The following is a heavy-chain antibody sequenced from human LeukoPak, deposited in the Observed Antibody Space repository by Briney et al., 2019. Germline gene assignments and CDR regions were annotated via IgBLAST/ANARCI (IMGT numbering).Heavy chain of an antibody. CDR3: ARGPSSSWYTGGYYFDY. J-gene: IGHJ4*02. V-gene: IGHV3-53*01. Sequence: GGSLRLSCAASGFTVSSNYMSWVRQAPGKGLEWVSVIYSGGSTYYADSVKGRFTISRDNSKNTLYLQMNSLRAEDTAVYYCARGPSSSWYTGGYYFDYWGQGTLVTVSS. D-gene: IGHD6-13*01. CDR1: GFTVSSNY. CDR2: IYSGGST.